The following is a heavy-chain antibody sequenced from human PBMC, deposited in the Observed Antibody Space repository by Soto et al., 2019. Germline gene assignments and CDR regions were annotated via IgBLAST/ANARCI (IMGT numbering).Heavy chain of an antibody. CDR1: GFTFSGYG. D-gene: IGHD2-15*01. V-gene: IGHV3-33*01. CDR2: IRYDGSNI. J-gene: IGHJ4*02. Sequence: QVQLVESGGGVVQPGRSLRLSCVASGFTFSGYGMHWVRQAPGKGLEWVAIIRYDGSNIYYADSVRGRFAISRDNSKNTWFIQIDRLGAEDTAVYYCARDGVGGTAFWWYLAYWGQGAMVTVSS. CDR3: ARDGVGGTAFWWYLAY.